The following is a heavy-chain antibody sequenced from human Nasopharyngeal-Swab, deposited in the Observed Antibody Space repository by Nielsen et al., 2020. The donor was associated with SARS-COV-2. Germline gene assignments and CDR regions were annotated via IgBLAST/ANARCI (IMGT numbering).Heavy chain of an antibody. CDR1: GFTFSSYA. D-gene: IGHD2-15*01. V-gene: IGHV3-23*01. CDR3: AKDQGYCSGGSCYDYYYYMDV. CDR2: ISGSGGST. Sequence: GGSLRLSCAASGFTFSSYAMSWVRQAPGKGLEWVSAISGSGGSTYYADSVKGRFTISRDNSKNTLYLQMNSLRAEDTAVYYCAKDQGYCSGGSCYDYYYYMDVWGKGITVTVSS. J-gene: IGHJ6*03.